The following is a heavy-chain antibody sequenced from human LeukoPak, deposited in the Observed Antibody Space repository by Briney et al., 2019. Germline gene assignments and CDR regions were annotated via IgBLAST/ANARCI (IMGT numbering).Heavy chain of an antibody. J-gene: IGHJ4*02. Sequence: GGSLRLSCAASGFTFSSYWMSWVRQAPGKGLEWVANIKQDGSEKYYVDSVKGRFTISRDNAKNSLYLQMNSLRAGDTAVYYCARDLYSVRFDYWGQGTLVTVSS. CDR2: IKQDGSEK. CDR3: ARDLYSVRFDY. D-gene: IGHD2-21*01. V-gene: IGHV3-7*01. CDR1: GFTFSSYW.